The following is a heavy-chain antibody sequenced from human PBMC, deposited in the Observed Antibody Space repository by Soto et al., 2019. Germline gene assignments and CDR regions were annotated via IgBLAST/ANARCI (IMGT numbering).Heavy chain of an antibody. CDR3: ARLHQYGDYAPYYYYGMDV. CDR2: ISSNGGST. V-gene: IGHV3-64*02. CDR1: GFTFSNYA. Sequence: GGSLRLSCAVSGFTFSNYAMYWVRQAPGEGLEYVSGISSNGGSTYYADSVKGRFAISRDNSKNTLYLQMGSLTAEDRAVYYCARLHQYGDYAPYYYYGMDVWGQGTTVTVSS. D-gene: IGHD4-17*01. J-gene: IGHJ6*02.